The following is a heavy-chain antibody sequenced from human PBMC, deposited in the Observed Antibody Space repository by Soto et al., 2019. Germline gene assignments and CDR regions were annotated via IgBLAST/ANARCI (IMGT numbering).Heavy chain of an antibody. CDR1: GFTFSEYW. J-gene: IGHJ4*02. D-gene: IGHD1-20*01. Sequence: EVQLVESGGGLVQPGGSLRLSCEASGFTFSEYWMHWVRQVPGKGLVWVSRLKSDGTYTDYADSVRGRFTISRDSAKNTVFLQMNNLIVEDTAIYYCEISNWPVGNYWGQGILVTVSS. V-gene: IGHV3-74*01. CDR2: LKSDGTYT. CDR3: EISNWPVGNY.